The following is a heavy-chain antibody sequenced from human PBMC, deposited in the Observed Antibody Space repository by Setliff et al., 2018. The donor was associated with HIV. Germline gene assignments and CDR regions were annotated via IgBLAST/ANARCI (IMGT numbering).Heavy chain of an antibody. CDR3: ARPALGIGGGSMFDS. D-gene: IGHD3-3*01. CDR1: SGSIGSNYY. V-gene: IGHV4-39*01. CDR2: VHFGGST. Sequence: SETLSLTCSVSSGSIGSNYYWGWVRRPPGKGLEWIGNVHFGGSTYYNPSLDSRVTIHVATSKKQFFLSLSAVTAADTAVYYCARPALGIGGGSMFDSWGQGILVTVSS. J-gene: IGHJ4*02.